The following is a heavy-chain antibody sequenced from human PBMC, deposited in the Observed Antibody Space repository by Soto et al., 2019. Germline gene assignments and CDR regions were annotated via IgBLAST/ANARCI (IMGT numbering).Heavy chain of an antibody. V-gene: IGHV4-59*01. Sequence: QVQLQESGPGLVKPSETLSLTCTVSGGSISSYYWSWIRQPPGKGLEWIGYIYYSGSTNYNPSLKSRVTISVDTSKNQFSLKLSSVTAADTAVYYCARDDGYSGYGHWYFDLWGRGTLVTVSS. J-gene: IGHJ2*01. CDR1: GGSISSYY. CDR2: IYYSGST. CDR3: ARDDGYSGYGHWYFDL. D-gene: IGHD5-12*01.